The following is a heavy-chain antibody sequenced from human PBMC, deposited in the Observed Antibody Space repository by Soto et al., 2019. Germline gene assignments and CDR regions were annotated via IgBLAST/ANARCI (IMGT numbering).Heavy chain of an antibody. CDR1: GFTFNDAW. CDR2: IKSKTEGGTT. CDR3: TTESLRTVGMDV. Sequence: EVQLVESGGGLVKPGGSLRLSCAASGFTFNDAWMNWVRQAPGKGLEWVGRIKSKTEGGTTDYAAPVKGRFTISRDDSKNTLHLQMNSLKTEDTAVYYCTTESLRTVGMDVWGQGTTVTVSS. J-gene: IGHJ6*02. V-gene: IGHV3-15*07.